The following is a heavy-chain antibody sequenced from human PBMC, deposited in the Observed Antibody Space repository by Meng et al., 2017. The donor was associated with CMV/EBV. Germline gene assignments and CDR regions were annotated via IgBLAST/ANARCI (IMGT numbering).Heavy chain of an antibody. V-gene: IGHV4-38-2*02. CDR1: GYSISSGYY. Sequence: SETLSLTCTVSGYSISSGYYWGWIRQPPGKGLEWIGSIYYSGSTYYNPSLKSRVTISVDTSKNQFSLKLSSVTAADTAVYYCARVRCSSTSCYGDFDYWGQGTLVTVSS. CDR2: IYYSGST. J-gene: IGHJ4*02. CDR3: ARVRCSSTSCYGDFDY. D-gene: IGHD2-2*01.